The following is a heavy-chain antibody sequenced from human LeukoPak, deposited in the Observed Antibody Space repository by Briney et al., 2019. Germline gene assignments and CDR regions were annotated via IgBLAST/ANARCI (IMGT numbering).Heavy chain of an antibody. Sequence: GGSLRLPCAASGFTFGSYAMYWVRQAPGKGLEWVSGISGSGGSTFYADSVKGRFTISRNNSENTVYLQMNSLRADDTAVYYCAKTTAGYSSGRYPGWPVDYWGQGTLVTVSS. CDR2: ISGSGGST. J-gene: IGHJ4*02. V-gene: IGHV3-23*01. CDR1: GFTFGSYA. CDR3: AKTTAGYSSGRYPGWPVDY. D-gene: IGHD6-19*01.